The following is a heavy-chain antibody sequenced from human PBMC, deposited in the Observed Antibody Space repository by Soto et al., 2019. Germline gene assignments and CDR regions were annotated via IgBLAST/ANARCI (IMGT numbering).Heavy chain of an antibody. CDR3: AKSPNFYCSSYHCYKYYFDY. Sequence: GSLRLSCAASGFTFNTFGMHWVRQAPGKGLEWVAVISYDGSDKYYSDSVRGRFTISRDNSMNTLYLQMNSLRTEDMAVYYCAKSPNFYCSSYHCYKYYFDYWGQGTLVTVSS. CDR1: GFTFNTFG. V-gene: IGHV3-30*18. J-gene: IGHJ4*02. CDR2: ISYDGSDK. D-gene: IGHD2-2*01.